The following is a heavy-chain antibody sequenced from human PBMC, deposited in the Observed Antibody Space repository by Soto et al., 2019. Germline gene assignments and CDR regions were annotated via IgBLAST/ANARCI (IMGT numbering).Heavy chain of an antibody. D-gene: IGHD6-13*01. CDR3: ARDRGIAAAGYYYYGMDV. J-gene: IGHJ6*02. V-gene: IGHV1-2*04. CDR1: GYTLTSYD. CDR2: INPNSGGT. Sequence: GASVEGSCKASGYTLTSYDIYWVRQAPGQGLEWMGWINPNSGGTNYAQKFQGWVTMTRDTSISTAYMELSRLRSDDTAVYYCARDRGIAAAGYYYYGMDVWGQGTTVTGSS.